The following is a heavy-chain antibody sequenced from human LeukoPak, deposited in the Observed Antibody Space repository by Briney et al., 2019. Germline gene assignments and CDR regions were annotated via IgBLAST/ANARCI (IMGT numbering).Heavy chain of an antibody. V-gene: IGHV3-21*01. CDR1: GFTFSSYS. CDR2: ISSSSSYI. Sequence: GGSLRLSCAASGFTFSSYSMNWVRQAPGKGLEWVSSISSSSSYIYYADSVKGRFTISRDNAKKSLYLQMNSLRAEDTAVYYCARSRYYYDSSGYPSAFDIWGQGTMVTVSS. D-gene: IGHD3-22*01. CDR3: ARSRYYYDSSGYPSAFDI. J-gene: IGHJ3*02.